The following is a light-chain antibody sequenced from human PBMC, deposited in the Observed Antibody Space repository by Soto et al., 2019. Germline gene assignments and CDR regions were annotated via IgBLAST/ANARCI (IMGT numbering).Light chain of an antibody. CDR3: SSYAGNNNVI. Sequence: QSALTQPRSVSGSPGQSVTISCTGTSSDVGGYNYVSWYQQHPGKAPKLMIYEVSKRPSGVPDRFSASTSGNTASLTVSGLQADDEADYYCSSYAGNNNVIFGGGTQLTVL. V-gene: IGLV2-8*01. CDR2: EVS. J-gene: IGLJ7*01. CDR1: SSDVGGYNY.